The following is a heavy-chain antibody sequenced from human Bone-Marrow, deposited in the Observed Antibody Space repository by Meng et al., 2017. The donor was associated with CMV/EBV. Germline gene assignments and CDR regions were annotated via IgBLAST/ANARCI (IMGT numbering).Heavy chain of an antibody. CDR1: GYTFTDYY. J-gene: IGHJ4*02. CDR2: INPNSDGT. V-gene: IGHV1-2*02. CDR3: ARSDGYHREGY. D-gene: IGHD5-24*01. Sequence: ASVKVSCKASGYTFTDYYIHWVGQAPGQGLEWMGWINPNSDGTKYAQKFQGRVTMARDTSISTAYMEFNRLKSDDTAVYYCARSDGYHREGYWGQGTLVTVSS.